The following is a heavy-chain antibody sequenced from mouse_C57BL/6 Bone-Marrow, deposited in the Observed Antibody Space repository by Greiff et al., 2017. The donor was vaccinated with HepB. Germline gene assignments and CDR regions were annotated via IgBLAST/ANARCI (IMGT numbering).Heavy chain of an antibody. J-gene: IGHJ1*03. Sequence: QVQLQQPGAELVKPGASVKLSCKASGYTFTSYWMHWVKQRPGQGLEWIGMIHPNSGSTNYNEKFKSKATLTVDKSSSTAYMQLSSLTSEDSAVYSGARKGLRRDWSFDVWGTGTPVTVSS. CDR1: GYTFTSYW. D-gene: IGHD2-2*01. CDR2: IHPNSGST. V-gene: IGHV1-64*01. CDR3: ARKGLRRDWSFDV.